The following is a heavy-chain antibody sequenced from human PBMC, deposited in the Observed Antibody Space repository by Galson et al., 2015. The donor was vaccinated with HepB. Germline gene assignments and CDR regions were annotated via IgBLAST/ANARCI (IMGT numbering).Heavy chain of an antibody. CDR3: ATRSLLYVRKLDY. D-gene: IGHD1-26*01. J-gene: IGHJ4*02. CDR1: GYTLTELS. V-gene: IGHV1-24*01. Sequence: SVKVSCKVSGYTLTELSMHWVRQAPGKGLEWMGGFDPEDGETIYAQKFQGRVTMTEDTSTDTAYMELSSLRSEDTAVYYCATRSLLYVRKLDYWGQGTLVTVSS. CDR2: FDPEDGET.